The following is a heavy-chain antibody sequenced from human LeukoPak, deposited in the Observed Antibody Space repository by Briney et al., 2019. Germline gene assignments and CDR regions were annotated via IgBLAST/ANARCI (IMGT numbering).Heavy chain of an antibody. CDR1: GFTFSSYS. J-gene: IGHJ4*02. Sequence: GGSLRLSCAASGFTFSSYSMNWVRQAPGKGLEWVSYISSSISTIYYADSVKGRFTISRTNAKNSLYLKMNSLRAEATAVYYCARDDRPGEWLVPLNFDYWGQGTLVTVSS. D-gene: IGHD6-19*01. CDR3: ARDDRPGEWLVPLNFDY. CDR2: ISSSISTI. V-gene: IGHV3-48*01.